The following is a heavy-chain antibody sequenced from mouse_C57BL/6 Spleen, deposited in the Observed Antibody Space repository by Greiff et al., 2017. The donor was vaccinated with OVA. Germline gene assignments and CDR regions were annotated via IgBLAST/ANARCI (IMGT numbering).Heavy chain of an antibody. D-gene: IGHD2-4*01. CDR1: GYTFTSYW. CDR3: ARGAYYDYDGEYYYAMDY. CDR2: IHPNSGST. V-gene: IGHV1-64*01. J-gene: IGHJ4*01. Sequence: QVQLQQPGAELVKPGASVKLSCKASGYTFTSYWMHWVKQRPGQGLEWIGMIHPNSGSTNYNEKFKSKATLTVDKSSSTAYMQLSSLTSEDSAVYYCARGAYYDYDGEYYYAMDYWGQGTSVTVSS.